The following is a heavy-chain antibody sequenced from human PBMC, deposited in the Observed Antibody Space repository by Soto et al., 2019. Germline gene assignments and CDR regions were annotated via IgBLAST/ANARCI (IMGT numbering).Heavy chain of an antibody. CDR2: VNGGDDNT. J-gene: IGHJ5*02. CDR1: GYTLINYA. V-gene: IGHV1-3*01. CDR3: ARESEPTDPDFGP. D-gene: IGHD1-1*01. Sequence: QVQLVQSGAELKKPGASVKISCQASGYTLINYAIYWVRQAPGQGLEWMGWVNGGDDNTRYSQTFQGRLTITRDISASTFFMERTSLRFEDTAVYYCARESEPTDPDFGPWGQGTLVTVSS.